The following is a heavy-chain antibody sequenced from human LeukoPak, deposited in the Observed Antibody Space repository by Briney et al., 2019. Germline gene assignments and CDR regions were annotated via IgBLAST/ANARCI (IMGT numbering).Heavy chain of an antibody. D-gene: IGHD3-22*01. CDR3: ARYPCYYDSSGFPDRKYYFDY. Sequence: SETLSLTCAVYGGSFSGYYWSWIRQPPGKGLEWIGEINHNGSTNYNPSLKSRVTISVDTSKNQFSLKLSSVTAADTAVYYCARYPCYYDSSGFPDRKYYFDYWGQGTLVTVSP. J-gene: IGHJ4*02. CDR1: GGSFSGYY. V-gene: IGHV4-34*01. CDR2: INHNGST.